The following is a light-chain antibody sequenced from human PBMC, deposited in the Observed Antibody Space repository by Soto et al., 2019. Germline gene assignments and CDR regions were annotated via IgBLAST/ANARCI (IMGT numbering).Light chain of an antibody. J-gene: IGKJ3*01. CDR2: GAS. Sequence: EIVITQSPATLSVSPGERPTPPCRATQSVSSYLSCYHQKPGQAPRLLIDGASTRATGIPARVSGSGSGTEFTLTCNSLQSEDFAVYYCQQCGSSLFGPGTKVDIK. V-gene: IGKV3-15*01. CDR1: QSVSSY. CDR3: QQCGSSL.